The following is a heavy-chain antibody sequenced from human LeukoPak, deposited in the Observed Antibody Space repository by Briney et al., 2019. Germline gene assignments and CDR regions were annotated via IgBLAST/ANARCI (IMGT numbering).Heavy chain of an antibody. CDR1: DYSISDPYC. Sequence: NPSETLSLTCTVSDYSISDPYCWGWIRQTPEKGLQWIGSLCQTGSTYYNPSLKGRVTISLDTSKNHFSLRLSLVTAADTAVYYCARDSGATVRGVIGHWGQGTPVTVSS. J-gene: IGHJ4*02. V-gene: IGHV4-38-2*02. D-gene: IGHD3-10*01. CDR3: ARDSGATVRGVIGH. CDR2: LCQTGST.